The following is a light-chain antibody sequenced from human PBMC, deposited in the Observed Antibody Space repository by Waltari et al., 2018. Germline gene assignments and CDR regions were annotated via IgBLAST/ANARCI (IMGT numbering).Light chain of an antibody. CDR1: QSLVHRDGNTY. J-gene: IGKJ2*01. CDR2: KVS. Sequence: DVVMTQSPLSLPVIFGQPASISCRPSQSLVHRDGNTYLNWFQQRQGQSPRRIIYKVSNRYSGVPDRFSGGGSGTNCTLKSRRVEAEDVGVYYSMQGTHWPRTFGQGTKLEIK. CDR3: MQGTHWPRT. V-gene: IGKV2-30*02.